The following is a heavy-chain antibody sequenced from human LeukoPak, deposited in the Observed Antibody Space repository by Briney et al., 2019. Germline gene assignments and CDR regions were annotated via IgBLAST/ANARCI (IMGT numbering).Heavy chain of an antibody. CDR1: GFTFSSFE. CDR2: ISGSGGST. Sequence: GGSLRLSCAASGFTFSSFEMNWVRQAPGKGLEWVSAISGSGGSTYYADSVKGRFTISRDNSKNTLYLQMNSLRAEDTAVYYCAKEGGAAGHFDYWGQGTLVTVSS. D-gene: IGHD6-13*01. J-gene: IGHJ4*02. CDR3: AKEGGAAGHFDY. V-gene: IGHV3-23*01.